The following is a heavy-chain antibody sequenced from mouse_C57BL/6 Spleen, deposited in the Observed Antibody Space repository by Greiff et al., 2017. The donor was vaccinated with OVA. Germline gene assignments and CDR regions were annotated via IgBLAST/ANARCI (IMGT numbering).Heavy chain of an antibody. CDR1: GFTFSDYY. Sequence: EVKLVESEGGLVQPGSSMKLSCTASGFTFSDYYMAWVRQVPEKGLEWVANINYDGSSTYYLDSLKSRFIISRDNAKNILYLQMSSLKSEDTATYYCARDSSGHYYYAMDYWGQGTSVTVSS. CDR3: ARDSSGHYYYAMDY. V-gene: IGHV5-16*01. J-gene: IGHJ4*01. CDR2: INYDGSST. D-gene: IGHD3-2*02.